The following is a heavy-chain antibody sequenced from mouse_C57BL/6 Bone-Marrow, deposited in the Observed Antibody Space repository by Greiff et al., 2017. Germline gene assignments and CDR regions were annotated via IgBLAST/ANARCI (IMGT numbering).Heavy chain of an antibody. Sequence: QVQLKESGAELVRPGPSVKVSCKASGYAFTNYLIAWVKQRPGQGLEWIGVINPGSGGTNYNEKFKGKATLTAYKSSSTAYMQLSSLTSEDSAVYVCARYPYASLDYWGQGTSVTVSS. CDR1: GYAFTNYL. CDR3: ARYPYASLDY. D-gene: IGHD1-1*01. CDR2: INPGSGGT. V-gene: IGHV1-54*01. J-gene: IGHJ4*01.